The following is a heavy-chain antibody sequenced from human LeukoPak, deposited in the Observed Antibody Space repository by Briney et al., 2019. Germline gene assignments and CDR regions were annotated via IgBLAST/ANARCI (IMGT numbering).Heavy chain of an antibody. CDR1: GFTFSSYG. V-gene: IGHV3-33*01. Sequence: PGGSLRLSCAASGFTFSSYGMHWVRQAPGKGLEWVAVIWYDGSNKYYADSVKGRFTISRDNSKNTLYLQMNSLRAEDTAVCYCARGGGYDYLDYWGQGTLVTVSS. CDR3: ARGGGYDYLDY. CDR2: IWYDGSNK. D-gene: IGHD5-12*01. J-gene: IGHJ4*02.